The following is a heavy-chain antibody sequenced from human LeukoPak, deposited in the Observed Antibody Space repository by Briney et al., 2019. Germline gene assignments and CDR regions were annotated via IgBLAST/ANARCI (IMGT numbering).Heavy chain of an antibody. J-gene: IGHJ5*02. CDR1: GGSISSGSYY. D-gene: IGHD3-10*01. V-gene: IGHV4-61*02. CDR2: IYTSGST. CDR3: ARDPITMVRGTT. Sequence: SETLSLTCTVSGGSISSGSYYWSWIRQPAGKGLEWIGRIYTSGSTNYNPSLKSRVTISVDTSKNQYSLKLSSVTAADTAVYYCARDPITMVRGTTWGQGTLVTVSS.